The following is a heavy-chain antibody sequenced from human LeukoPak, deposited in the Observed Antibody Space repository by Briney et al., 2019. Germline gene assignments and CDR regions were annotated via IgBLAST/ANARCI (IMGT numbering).Heavy chain of an antibody. CDR1: GGSFSGYY. Sequence: PSETLSLTCAVYGGSFSGYYWSWIRQPPGKGREWIGEINHSGSTNYNPSLKSRVTISVDTSKNQFSLKLSSVTAADTAVYYCARVYDSSGYYHSFDYRGQGTLVTVSS. J-gene: IGHJ4*02. V-gene: IGHV4-34*01. D-gene: IGHD3-22*01. CDR3: ARVYDSSGYYHSFDY. CDR2: INHSGST.